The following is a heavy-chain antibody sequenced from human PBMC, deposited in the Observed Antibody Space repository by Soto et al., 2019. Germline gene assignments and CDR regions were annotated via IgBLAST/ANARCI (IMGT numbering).Heavy chain of an antibody. CDR1: GFTFSSYE. J-gene: IGHJ3*02. D-gene: IGHD6-19*01. CDR3: ARKGIAVAGIAFDI. CDR2: ISSSGSTI. V-gene: IGHV3-48*03. Sequence: EVQLVESGGGLVQPGGSLRLSCAASGFTFSSYEMNWVRQAPGKGLEWVSYISSSGSTIYYADSVKGRITISRDNAKNSLYLQMNSLRAEDTAVYYCARKGIAVAGIAFDIWGQGTMVTVSS.